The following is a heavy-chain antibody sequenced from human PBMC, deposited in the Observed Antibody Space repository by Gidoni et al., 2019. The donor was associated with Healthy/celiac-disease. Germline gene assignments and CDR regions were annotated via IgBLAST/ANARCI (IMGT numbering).Heavy chain of an antibody. CDR1: VFTFGDYA. CDR2: IRSKAYGGTT. CDR3: TRGGYDFWSGYYPQPNKYNWFDP. D-gene: IGHD3-3*01. J-gene: IGHJ5*02. V-gene: IGHV3-49*03. Sequence: EVQLVESGGGLVQPGRSLRLSCTASVFTFGDYAISWFRQAPGKGLEWVGFIRSKAYGGTTEYAASVKGRFTISRDDSKSIAYLQMNSLKTEDTAVYYCTRGGYDFWSGYYPQPNKYNWFDPWGQGTLVTVSS.